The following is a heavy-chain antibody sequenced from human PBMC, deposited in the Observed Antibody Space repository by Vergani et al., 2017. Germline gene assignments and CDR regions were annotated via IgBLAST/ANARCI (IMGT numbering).Heavy chain of an antibody. CDR2: IIPIFGTA. CDR1: GGTFSSYA. V-gene: IGHV1-69*01. CDR3: ARDPGIAVGVDAFDI. Sequence: QVPLVQSGAEVKKPGSSVKVSCKASGGTFSSYAISCVRKAPGQGLEWMGGIIPIFGTANCAQKFQGRFTITADESTSTAYMELSSLRSADPAVYYCARDPGIAVGVDAFDIWGQGTMVTVSS. J-gene: IGHJ3*02. D-gene: IGHD6-19*01.